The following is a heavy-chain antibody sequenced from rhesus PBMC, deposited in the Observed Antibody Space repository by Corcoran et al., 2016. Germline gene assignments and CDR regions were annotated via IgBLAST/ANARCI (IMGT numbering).Heavy chain of an antibody. J-gene: IGHJ4*01. D-gene: IGHD6-13*01. V-gene: IGHV4-147*01. CDR2: IYGSSGST. CDR1: GYSISSNY. CDR3: ASGAYSSWLPHLYSFDY. Sequence: QVQLQESGPGLVKPSETLSLTCAVSGYSISSNYWSCIRQPPGKGLKWIGYIYGSSGSTYYNPALKSRVTISTDTSKNQVSLKLSSVTAADTAVYYCASGAYSSWLPHLYSFDYWGQGVLVTVSS.